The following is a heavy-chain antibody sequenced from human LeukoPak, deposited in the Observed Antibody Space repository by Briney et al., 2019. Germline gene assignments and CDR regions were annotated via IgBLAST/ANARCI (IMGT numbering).Heavy chain of an antibody. CDR2: IYPRAST. Sequence: SXTCTVSGGSISSYYWSWVRQTAGKGVEWIGRIYPRASTNYNPSLKSRVTMSVDTSKTQFSLKLSSVTAADTAVYYCARDVVYFDYWGQGTLVTVSS. CDR1: GGSISSYY. CDR3: ARDVVYFDY. J-gene: IGHJ4*02. V-gene: IGHV4-4*07. D-gene: IGHD2-21*01.